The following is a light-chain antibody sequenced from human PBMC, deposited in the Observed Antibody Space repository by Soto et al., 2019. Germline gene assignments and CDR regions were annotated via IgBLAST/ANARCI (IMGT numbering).Light chain of an antibody. V-gene: IGKV1D-12*01. CDR3: QQSNSFPLT. Sequence: DIQMTQSPSSVSASVVDRVTITCRASQGINNWLAWYQQKPGKPPKLLIYTTSNLQSGVPSRFSGSGSGTDFTLTISSLQPEDFATYYCQQSNSFPLTFGGGTKVEIK. CDR2: TTS. CDR1: QGINNW. J-gene: IGKJ4*01.